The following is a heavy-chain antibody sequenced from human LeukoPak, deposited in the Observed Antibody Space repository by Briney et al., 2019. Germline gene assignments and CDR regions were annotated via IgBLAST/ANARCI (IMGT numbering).Heavy chain of an antibody. CDR3: ARSSLPYYYDSSGPYFDY. J-gene: IGHJ4*02. Sequence: PGRSLRLSCAASGSTFSSYAMYWVRQAPGKGLEWVAGMSYDGTNKYYADSVKGRFTISRDNSKNTLHLQMNSLRPEDTAVYYCARSSLPYYYDSSGPYFDYWGQGTLVTVSS. V-gene: IGHV3-30-3*01. CDR1: GSTFSSYA. D-gene: IGHD3-22*01. CDR2: MSYDGTNK.